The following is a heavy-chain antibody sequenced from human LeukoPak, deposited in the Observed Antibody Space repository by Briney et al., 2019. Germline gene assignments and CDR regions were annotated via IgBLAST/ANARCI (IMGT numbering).Heavy chain of an antibody. J-gene: IGHJ4*02. CDR2: IIPIFGTA. V-gene: IGHV1-69*05. CDR3: ARGPPHMPTLY. Sequence: SVKVSCKASGGTFSSYAISWVRQAPAKGLEWMGGIIPIFGTANYAQKTQGRVTLTTDESTTTAYMELSSLRAEYTAVYYCARGPPHMPTLYWGQGTLVTVSS. D-gene: IGHD5-24*01. CDR1: GGTFSSYA.